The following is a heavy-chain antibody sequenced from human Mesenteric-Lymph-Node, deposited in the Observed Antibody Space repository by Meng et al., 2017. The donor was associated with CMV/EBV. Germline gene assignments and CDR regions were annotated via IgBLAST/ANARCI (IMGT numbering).Heavy chain of an antibody. CDR3: ARGVWDGYCPNVFCFNNWFDP. D-gene: IGHD2-8*01. CDR1: GFSFSDYY. Sequence: GGSLRLSCAASGFSFSDYYMSWIRQAPGKGLEWISSISSNESVIYYGDSVKGRFTIARDNAKNSLHLQMSSLRAEDTAVYYCARGVWDGYCPNVFCFNNWFDPWGQGTLVTVSS. CDR2: ISSNESVI. V-gene: IGHV3-11*01. J-gene: IGHJ5*02.